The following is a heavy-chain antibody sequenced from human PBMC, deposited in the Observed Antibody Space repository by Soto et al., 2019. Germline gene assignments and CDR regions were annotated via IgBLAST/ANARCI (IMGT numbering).Heavy chain of an antibody. V-gene: IGHV3-30*03. Sequence: GGSLRLSCAASGFTFSSYGMHWVRQAPGKGLEWVAVISYDGSNKYYADSVKGRFTISRDNSKNTLYLQMNSLRAEDTAVYYCVTAAGPNWFDPWGQGTLVTVSS. J-gene: IGHJ5*02. CDR1: GFTFSSYG. CDR2: ISYDGSNK. D-gene: IGHD6-13*01. CDR3: VTAAGPNWFDP.